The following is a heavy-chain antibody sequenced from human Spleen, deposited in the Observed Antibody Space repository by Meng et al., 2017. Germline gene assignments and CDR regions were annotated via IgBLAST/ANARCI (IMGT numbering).Heavy chain of an antibody. CDR1: GYRFTSYG. Sequence: QVHLVQSGSELKKPGASVTVSCKASGYRFTSYGMTWVRQAPGQGLEWMGWINTNTGNPTYAQGFTGRFVFSLDASVSTAYLEISSLEAADTAMYYCARHPGGYSYGPPFDYWGQGTLVTVSS. J-gene: IGHJ4*02. CDR2: INTNTGNP. D-gene: IGHD5-18*01. CDR3: ARHPGGYSYGPPFDY. V-gene: IGHV7-4-1*02.